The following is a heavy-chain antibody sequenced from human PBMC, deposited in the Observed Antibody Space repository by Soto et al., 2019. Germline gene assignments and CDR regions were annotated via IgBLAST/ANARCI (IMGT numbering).Heavy chain of an antibody. CDR3: ATIAVAGVH. CDR1: RYTLTELS. V-gene: IGHV1-24*01. CDR2: FDPEDGET. Sequence: GGSAKVSRKVSRYTLTELSMHWVRQGPGKRLEWMGGFDPEDGETIYAQKFQGRVTMTEDTSTDTAYMELSSLRSEDTAVYFCATIAVAGVHWGQGTLVTVSS. J-gene: IGHJ4*02. D-gene: IGHD6-19*01.